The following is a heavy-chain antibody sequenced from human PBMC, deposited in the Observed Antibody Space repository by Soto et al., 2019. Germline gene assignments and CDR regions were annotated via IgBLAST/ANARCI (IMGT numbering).Heavy chain of an antibody. CDR3: ARDSVALYYYYYGMDV. Sequence: SGPTLVNPTQTLTLTCTFSGFSLSTSGMCVSWIRQPPGKALEWLARIDWDDDKYYSTSLKARLTISKDTSKNQVVLTMTNMDPVDTDTYYCARDSVALYYYYYGMDVWGQGTTVTVSS. CDR1: GFSLSTSGMC. CDR2: IDWDDDK. D-gene: IGHD2-21*01. V-gene: IGHV2-70*11. J-gene: IGHJ6*02.